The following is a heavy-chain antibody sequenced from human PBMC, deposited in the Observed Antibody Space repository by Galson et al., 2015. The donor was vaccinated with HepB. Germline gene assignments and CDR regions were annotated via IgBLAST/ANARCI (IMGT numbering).Heavy chain of an antibody. J-gene: IGHJ5*02. V-gene: IGHV3-7*03. CDR2: INQVASGK. Sequence: SLRLSCAASGFTSRRYWMSWVRQAPGKGLEWVAKINQVASGKYYVDSVKGRFTIPRDDDKNSVYLQMNSLRVEDAAVYYCARRGLTSWSFDLWGQGTLVTVSS. D-gene: IGHD6-13*01. CDR3: ARRGLTSWSFDL. CDR1: GFTSRRYW.